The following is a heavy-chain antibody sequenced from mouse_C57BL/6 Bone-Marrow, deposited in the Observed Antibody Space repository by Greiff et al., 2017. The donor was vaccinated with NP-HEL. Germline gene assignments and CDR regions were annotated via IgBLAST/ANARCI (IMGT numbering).Heavy chain of an antibody. Sequence: VQGVESGPGLVQPSQSLSITCTVSGFSLTSCGVHWVRQSPGKGLEWLGVIWSGGGTDYNAAFISRRSTSKDNSKSQVFSKMNSLQADDTAIYYCARNLGVTTLDYWGQGTTLTVSS. CDR3: ARNLGVTTLDY. CDR1: GFSLTSCG. D-gene: IGHD2-2*01. CDR2: IWSGGGT. V-gene: IGHV2-2*01. J-gene: IGHJ2*01.